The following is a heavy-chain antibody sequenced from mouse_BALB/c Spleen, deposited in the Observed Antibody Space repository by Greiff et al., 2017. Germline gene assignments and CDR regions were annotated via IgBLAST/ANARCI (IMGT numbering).Heavy chain of an antibody. CDR2: IWSGGST. V-gene: IGHV2-2*02. D-gene: IGHD1-2*01. J-gene: IGHJ3*01. CDR1: GFSLTSYG. Sequence: QVQLKESGPGLVQPSQSLSITCTVSGFSLTSYGVHWVRQSPGKGLEWLGVIWSGGSTDYNAAFISRLSISKDNSKSQVFFKMNSLQANDTAIYYCARVSTTATFAYWGQGTLVTVSA. CDR3: ARVSTTATFAY.